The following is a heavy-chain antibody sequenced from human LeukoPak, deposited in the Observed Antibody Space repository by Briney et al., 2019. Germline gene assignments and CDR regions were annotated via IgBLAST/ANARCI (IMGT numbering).Heavy chain of an antibody. J-gene: IGHJ6*02. CDR2: IYPGDSDT. Sequence: GASLQISCKGSGYSFTTYWIGWVRQMPGKGLEWMGIIYPGDSDTRYSPSFQGQVTISADKSISTAYLRWSSLKASDTAMYYCATGILTGYYYYYGMDVWGQGTTVTVSS. D-gene: IGHD3-9*01. CDR3: ATGILTGYYYYYGMDV. CDR1: GYSFTTYW. V-gene: IGHV5-51*01.